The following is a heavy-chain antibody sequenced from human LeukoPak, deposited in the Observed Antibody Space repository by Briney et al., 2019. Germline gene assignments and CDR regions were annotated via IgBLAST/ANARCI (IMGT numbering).Heavy chain of an antibody. D-gene: IGHD6-19*01. CDR1: GFTFSSYW. V-gene: IGHV3-7*01. CDR3: ARGMSSSDWLIDY. CDR2: IKQDGSEK. J-gene: IGHJ4*02. Sequence: PGGSLRLSCAASGFTFSSYWMTWVRQSPGKGLEWVAKIKQDGSEKYYVDSVKGRFTISRDNAKNSLYLQMSSLRAEDTAVYYCARGMSSSDWLIDYWGQGTLVTVSS.